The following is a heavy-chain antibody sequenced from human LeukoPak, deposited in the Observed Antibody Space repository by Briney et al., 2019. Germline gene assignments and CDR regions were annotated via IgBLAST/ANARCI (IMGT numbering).Heavy chain of an antibody. Sequence: SETLSLTCTVPGGSISSYYWSWIRQPPGKGLEWIGYIYYSGSTNYNPSLKSRVTISVDTSKNQFSLKLSSVTAADTAVYYCARSPYYYDSSGYLFDYWGQGTLVTVSS. CDR1: GGSISSYY. D-gene: IGHD3-22*01. J-gene: IGHJ4*02. V-gene: IGHV4-59*01. CDR3: ARSPYYYDSSGYLFDY. CDR2: IYYSGST.